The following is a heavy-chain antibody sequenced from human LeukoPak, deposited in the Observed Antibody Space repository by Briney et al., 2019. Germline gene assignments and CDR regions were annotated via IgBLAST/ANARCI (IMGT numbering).Heavy chain of an antibody. V-gene: IGHV4-59*01. Sequence: PSETLSLTCTVSGGSISSYYWSWIRQPPGKGLEWIGYIYYSRSTNYNPSLKSRVTISVDTSKNQFSLKLSSVTAADTAVYYCAREVQVSGSFDYWGQGTLVTVSS. CDR2: IYYSRST. D-gene: IGHD1-26*01. CDR1: GGSISSYY. J-gene: IGHJ4*02. CDR3: AREVQVSGSFDY.